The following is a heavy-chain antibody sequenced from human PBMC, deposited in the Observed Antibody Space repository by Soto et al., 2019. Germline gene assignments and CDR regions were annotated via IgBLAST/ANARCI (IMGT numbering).Heavy chain of an antibody. Sequence: PGGSLRLSCAASGFSFSNYGMNWVRQAPGKGQEWVSSISSSSSYISYADSVKGRFTISRDNAKNSVYLQMNSLRAEDTAVYYCARSDCTSTSCYVVWFDPWGQGTLVTVSS. D-gene: IGHD2-2*01. J-gene: IGHJ5*02. V-gene: IGHV3-21*01. CDR3: ARSDCTSTSCYVVWFDP. CDR2: ISSSSSYI. CDR1: GFSFSNYG.